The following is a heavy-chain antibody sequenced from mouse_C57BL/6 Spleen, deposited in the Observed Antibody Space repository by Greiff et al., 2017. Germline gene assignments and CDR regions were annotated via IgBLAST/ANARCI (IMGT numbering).Heavy chain of an antibody. V-gene: IGHV1-18*01. J-gene: IGHJ4*01. Sequence: EVKLVESGPELVKPGASVKIPCKASGYTFTDYNMDWVKQSHGKSLEWIGDINPNNGGTIYNQKFKGKATLTVDKSSSTAYMELRSLTSEDTAVYYCARSRYYGSNPAMDYWGQGTSVTVSS. D-gene: IGHD1-1*01. CDR3: ARSRYYGSNPAMDY. CDR1: GYTFTDYN. CDR2: INPNNGGT.